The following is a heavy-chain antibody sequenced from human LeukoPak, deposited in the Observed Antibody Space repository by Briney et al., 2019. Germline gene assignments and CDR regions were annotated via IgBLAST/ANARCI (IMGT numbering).Heavy chain of an antibody. CDR2: ISYDGSNK. J-gene: IGHJ3*02. V-gene: IGHV3-30*18. CDR3: AKEARVVPGALDT. CDR1: GFTFSSYG. D-gene: IGHD3-3*01. Sequence: GGSLRLSCAASGFTFSSYGMHWVRQAPGKGLEWVAVISYDGSNKYYADSVKGRFTISRDNSKNTLYLQMNSLRAEDTAVYYCAKEARVVPGALDTWGQGTMVTVSS.